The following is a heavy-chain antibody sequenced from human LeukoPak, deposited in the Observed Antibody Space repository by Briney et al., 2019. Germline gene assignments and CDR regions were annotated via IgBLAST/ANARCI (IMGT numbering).Heavy chain of an antibody. CDR1: GFTFSSYW. CDR3: ARTIRVFGVVPSQTSDAFDI. J-gene: IGHJ3*02. D-gene: IGHD3-3*01. CDR2: IKQDGSEK. Sequence: GGSLRLSCAASGFTFSSYWMSWVRQAPGKGLEWVANIKQDGSEKYYVDSVKGRFTISRDNAKNSLYLQMNSLRAEDTAVYYCARTIRVFGVVPSQTSDAFDIWGQGTMVTVSS. V-gene: IGHV3-7*01.